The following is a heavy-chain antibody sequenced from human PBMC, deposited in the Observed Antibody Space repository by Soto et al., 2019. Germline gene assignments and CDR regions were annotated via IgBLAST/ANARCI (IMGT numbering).Heavy chain of an antibody. Sequence: GGSLRLSCAASGITVSRNYMSWVRQAPGKGLGLVSVFYGGGVTQYAEFVQGRFIISRDNSKNTFYLQMNSLRAEDTAVYYCARGGEEILDVYGMDVWGQGTTVTVSS. V-gene: IGHV3-53*01. CDR3: ARGGEEILDVYGMDV. D-gene: IGHD3-10*01. J-gene: IGHJ6*02. CDR2: FYGGGVT. CDR1: GITVSRNY.